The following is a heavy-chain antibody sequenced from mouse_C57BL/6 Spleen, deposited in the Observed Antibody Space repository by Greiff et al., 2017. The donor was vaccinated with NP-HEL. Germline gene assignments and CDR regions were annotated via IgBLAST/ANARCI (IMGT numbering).Heavy chain of an antibody. V-gene: IGHV5-16*01. CDR2: INYDGSST. J-gene: IGHJ2*01. D-gene: IGHD4-1*01. Sequence: EVQVVESEGGLVQPGSSMKLSCTASGFTFSDYYMAWVRQVPEKGLEWVANINYDGSSTYYLDSLKSRFIISRDNAKNILYLQMSSLKSEDTATYYCARERETGHFDYWGQGTTLTVSS. CDR1: GFTFSDYY. CDR3: ARERETGHFDY.